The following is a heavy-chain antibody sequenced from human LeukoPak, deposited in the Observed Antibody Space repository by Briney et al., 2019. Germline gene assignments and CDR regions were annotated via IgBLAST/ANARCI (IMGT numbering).Heavy chain of an antibody. CDR3: ARLGDLGPRAFDI. Sequence: PSETLSLTCTVSGGSISGYYWTWIRQPPGKGLEWIGYIYYSGSTNYNPSLKSRVTISVDTSKNQFSLKLSSVTAADTAVYYCARLGDLGPRAFDIWGQGTMVTVSS. D-gene: IGHD3-3*01. CDR1: GGSISGYY. CDR2: IYYSGST. J-gene: IGHJ3*02. V-gene: IGHV4-59*01.